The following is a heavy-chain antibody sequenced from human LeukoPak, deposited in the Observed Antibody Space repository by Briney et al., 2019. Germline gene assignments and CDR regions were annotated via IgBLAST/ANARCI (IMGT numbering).Heavy chain of an antibody. D-gene: IGHD5-18*01. J-gene: IGHJ4*02. CDR2: ISSSSGYI. CDR3: ARDQGVQLWPFDY. CDR1: GFTFSSAS. V-gene: IGHV3-21*01. Sequence: GGSLRLGCAASGFTFSSASINSVRQTTGKGLGWVSSISSSSGYIYYADSVKGRFTISRDNAKNSLYLQMSSLRAEDTAVYYCARDQGVQLWPFDYWGQGTLVTVSS.